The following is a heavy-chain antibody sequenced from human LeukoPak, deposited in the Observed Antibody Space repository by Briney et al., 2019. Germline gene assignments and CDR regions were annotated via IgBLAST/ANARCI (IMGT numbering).Heavy chain of an antibody. CDR3: ARGLPYYDILTGYYRY. D-gene: IGHD3-9*01. CDR2: IIPILGIA. J-gene: IGHJ4*02. CDR1: GGTFSSYA. Sequence: GASVKVSCKAFGGTFSSYAISWVRQAPGQGLEWMGRIIPILGIANYAQKFQGRVTITADKSTSTAYTELSSLRSEDTAVYYCARGLPYYDILTGYYRYWGQGTLVTVSS. V-gene: IGHV1-69*04.